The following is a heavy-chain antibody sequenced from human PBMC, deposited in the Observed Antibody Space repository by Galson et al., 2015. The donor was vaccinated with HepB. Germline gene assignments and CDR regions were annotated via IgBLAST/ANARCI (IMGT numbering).Heavy chain of an antibody. D-gene: IGHD6-6*01. V-gene: IGHV3-7*01. CDR1: GFTFSSYW. Sequence: SLRLSCAASGFTFSSYWMSWVRQAPGKGLEWVANIKQDGSEKYYVDPVKGRFTISRDNAKNSLYLQMNSLRAEDTAVYYCARHVFEEYSSSFDYWGQGTLVTVSS. CDR3: ARHVFEEYSSSFDY. J-gene: IGHJ4*02. CDR2: IKQDGSEK.